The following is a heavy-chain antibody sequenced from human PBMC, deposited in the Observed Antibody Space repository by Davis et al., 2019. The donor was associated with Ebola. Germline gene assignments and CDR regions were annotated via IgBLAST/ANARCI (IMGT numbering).Heavy chain of an antibody. CDR1: GFTFSGSA. CDR3: TTRPGSGPTMDV. CDR2: IRSKANSYAT. Sequence: GGSLRLSCAASGFTFSGSAMHWVRQASGKGLEWVGRIRSKANSYATAYAASGKGRFTISRYDSKNTAYLQMNSLKTEDTAVYYCTTRPGSGPTMDVWGQGTTVTVSS. V-gene: IGHV3-73*01. J-gene: IGHJ6*02. D-gene: IGHD3-10*01.